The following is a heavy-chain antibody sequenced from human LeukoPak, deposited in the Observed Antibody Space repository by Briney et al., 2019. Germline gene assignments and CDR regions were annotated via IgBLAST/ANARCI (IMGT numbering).Heavy chain of an antibody. CDR3: TRDRGTYNWLDP. CDR1: GFTFSSYT. CDR2: ISSSSSYI. Sequence: GGSLRLSCAASGFTFSSYTMNWVRQAPGEGLEWGSSISSSSSYIYYADSVKGQFTISRDNAKSSLYLQMNSLKTEDTALYYCTRDRGTYNWLDPWGQGTLVTVSS. J-gene: IGHJ5*02. V-gene: IGHV3-21*04. D-gene: IGHD1-26*01.